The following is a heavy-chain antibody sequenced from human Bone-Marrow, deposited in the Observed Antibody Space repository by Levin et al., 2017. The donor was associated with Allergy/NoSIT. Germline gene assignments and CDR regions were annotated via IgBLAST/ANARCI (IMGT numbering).Heavy chain of an antibody. J-gene: IGHJ4*02. Sequence: SETLSLTCAVYGGSFSGYYWSWIRQPPGKGLEWIGEINHSGSTNYNPSLKSRVTISVDTSKNQFSLKLSSVTAADTAVYYCARRGVTQGDYWGQGTLVTVSS. V-gene: IGHV4-34*01. D-gene: IGHD2-21*02. CDR1: GGSFSGYY. CDR3: ARRGVTQGDY. CDR2: INHSGST.